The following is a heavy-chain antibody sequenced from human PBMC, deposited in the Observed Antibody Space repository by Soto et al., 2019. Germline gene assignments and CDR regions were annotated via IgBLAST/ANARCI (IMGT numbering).Heavy chain of an antibody. J-gene: IGHJ4*01. CDR3: ARGYCTGRSRFCFDY. CDR1: GFTFSTYS. D-gene: IGHD2-8*02. CDR2: ISSGSNYI. Sequence: EVQLVESGGGLVKPGGSLRLSCAASGFTFSTYSMNWVRQAPGKGLEWVSSISSGSNYIYYGAAVQGRFTISRDNAKNSLYLQMNSLRAEDTAVYYCARGYCTGRSRFCFDYWGHGSLVTVSS. V-gene: IGHV3-21*01.